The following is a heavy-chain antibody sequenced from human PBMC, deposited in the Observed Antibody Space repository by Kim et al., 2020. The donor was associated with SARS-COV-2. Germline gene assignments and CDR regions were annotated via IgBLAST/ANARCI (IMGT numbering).Heavy chain of an antibody. D-gene: IGHD1-26*01. CDR2: YN. Sequence: YNDYELSVKSRITINPDTSKNQFSLQLNSVTPEDTAGYYCARERVGALDYWGQGTLVTVSS. J-gene: IGHJ4*02. CDR3: ARERVGALDY. V-gene: IGHV6-1*01.